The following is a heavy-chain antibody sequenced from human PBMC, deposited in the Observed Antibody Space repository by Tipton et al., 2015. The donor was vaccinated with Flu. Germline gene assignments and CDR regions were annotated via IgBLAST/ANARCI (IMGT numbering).Heavy chain of an antibody. V-gene: IGHV4-61*02. J-gene: IGHJ4*02. Sequence: LRLSCTVSGGSITGGNFYWSWIRQPAGKGLEWIGRIYDNGSTQYNSSLKSRVTLSLDTSKNQFSLKLTSVTAADTAVYYCSRETPSTYYYYFDSWGQGTRFTVSS. CDR1: GGSITGGNFY. CDR2: IYDNGST. D-gene: IGHD3-10*01. CDR3: SRETPSTYYYYFDS.